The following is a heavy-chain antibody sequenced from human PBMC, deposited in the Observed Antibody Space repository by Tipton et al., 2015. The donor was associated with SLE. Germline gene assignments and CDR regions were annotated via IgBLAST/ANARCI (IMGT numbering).Heavy chain of an antibody. CDR1: GGSISGYY. CDR3: ARGRIAVAGNHFDY. D-gene: IGHD6-19*01. J-gene: IGHJ4*02. Sequence: TLSLTCTVSGGSISGYYWNWIRQPPGKGLEWVGYINYSGNTNYNPSLKSRVTISVDTSKNQFSLKLSSVTAADTAVYYCARGRIAVAGNHFDYWGQGTLVTVSS. V-gene: IGHV4-59*08. CDR2: INYSGNT.